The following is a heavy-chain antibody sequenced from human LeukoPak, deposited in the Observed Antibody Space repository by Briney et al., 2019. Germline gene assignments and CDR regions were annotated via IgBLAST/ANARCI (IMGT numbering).Heavy chain of an antibody. Sequence: SETLSLTCTVSGGSISSYYWSWIRQPPGKGLEWIGYIYYSGSTNYNPSLKSRVTISVDTSNNQFSLKLSSVTAADTAVYYCASHGAVAGSKSPGWFDPWGQGTLVTVSS. V-gene: IGHV4-59*01. J-gene: IGHJ5*02. CDR1: GGSISSYY. D-gene: IGHD6-19*01. CDR3: ASHGAVAGSKSPGWFDP. CDR2: IYYSGST.